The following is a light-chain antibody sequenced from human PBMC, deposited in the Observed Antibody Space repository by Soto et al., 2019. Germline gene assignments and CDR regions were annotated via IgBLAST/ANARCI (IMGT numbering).Light chain of an antibody. CDR3: SSYAGSSPWV. CDR1: SSDVGGYNY. J-gene: IGLJ3*02. V-gene: IGLV2-8*01. CDR2: EVN. Sequence: QSAPTQPPSASGSPGQSATISCTGTSSDVGGYNYVSWYPQYPGKAPKLMIYEVNKRPSGVPDRFSGSKSGNTASLTVSGLQAEDDADYYCSSYAGSSPWVFGGGTKLTVL.